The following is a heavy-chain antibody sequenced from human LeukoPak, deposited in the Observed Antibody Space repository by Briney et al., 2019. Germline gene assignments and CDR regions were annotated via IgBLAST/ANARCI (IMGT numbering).Heavy chain of an antibody. CDR1: GFTFSSYA. D-gene: IGHD2-8*01. J-gene: IGHJ4*02. Sequence: PGGSLRLSCAASGFTFSSYAMSWVRQAPGKGLEWVSAISGSGGSTYYADSVKGQFTISRDNSKNTLYLQMNSLRAEDTAVYYCAKAAIVLMVYAMGDYWGQGTLVTVSS. CDR2: ISGSGGST. V-gene: IGHV3-23*01. CDR3: AKAAIVLMVYAMGDY.